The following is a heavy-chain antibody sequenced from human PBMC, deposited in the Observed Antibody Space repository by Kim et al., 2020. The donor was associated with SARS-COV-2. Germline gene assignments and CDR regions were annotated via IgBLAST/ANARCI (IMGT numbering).Heavy chain of an antibody. J-gene: IGHJ4*02. V-gene: IGHV3-73*01. CDR2: IRRKGNSYAT. Sequence: GGSLRLSCAASGFTFSDSAMHWVRQASGKGLEWVGRIRRKGNSYATEYVASVTGRFTISRDDSKNTAYLQMNSLKTEDTAIYYCTNRALEGWGQGTLVT. CDR3: TNRALEG. CDR1: GFTFSDSA.